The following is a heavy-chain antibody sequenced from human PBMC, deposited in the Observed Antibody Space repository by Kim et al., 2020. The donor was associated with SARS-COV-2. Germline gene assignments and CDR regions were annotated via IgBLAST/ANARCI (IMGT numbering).Heavy chain of an antibody. V-gene: IGHV4-61*08. Sequence: SETLSLTCTVSGDSVSSGDYYWSWIRQPPGKGLEWIGYIYYSGSTNYNPSLKGRVTISLDRSKTQFSLNLSSVTAADTAVYYCARELSTWPNWVDPWGQG. CDR1: GDSVSSGDYY. CDR2: IYYSGST. CDR3: ARELSTWPNWVDP. J-gene: IGHJ5*02.